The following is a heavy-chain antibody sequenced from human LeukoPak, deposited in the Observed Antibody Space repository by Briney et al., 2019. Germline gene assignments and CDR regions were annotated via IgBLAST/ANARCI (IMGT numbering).Heavy chain of an antibody. Sequence: TSETLSLTCTVSGGSISSYYWSWIRQPPGKGLEWIGYIYYSGSTNYNPSLKSRVTISVDTSKNQFSLKLSSVTAADTAVYYCARGDSSSWYPLYYYYYGMDVWGQGTTVTVSS. J-gene: IGHJ6*02. V-gene: IGHV4-59*01. CDR3: ARGDSSSWYPLYYYYYGMDV. CDR1: GGSISSYY. CDR2: IYYSGST. D-gene: IGHD6-13*01.